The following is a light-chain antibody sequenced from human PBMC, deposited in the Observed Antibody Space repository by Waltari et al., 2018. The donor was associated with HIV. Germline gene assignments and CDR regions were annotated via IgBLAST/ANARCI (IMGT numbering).Light chain of an antibody. V-gene: IGLV1-44*01. CDR3: AAWDDSLNEWL. CDR2: AND. CDR1: SSNIARTT. Sequence: QSVLAQPPSASGTPGQRVTISCSGSSSNIARTTVNWYQQLPGTSPKLLIDANDQRPSAVPDRFSGSKSDTSASLAISGLQSEDEADFYCAAWDDSLNEWLFGGGTKLTVL. J-gene: IGLJ3*02.